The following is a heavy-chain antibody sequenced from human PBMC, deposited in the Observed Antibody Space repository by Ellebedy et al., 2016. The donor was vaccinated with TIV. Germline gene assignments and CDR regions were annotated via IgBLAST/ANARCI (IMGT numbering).Heavy chain of an antibody. J-gene: IGHJ4*02. CDR2: ISTYNGNT. CDR1: GYTFTSYG. Sequence: AASVKVSCKASGYTFTSYGISWVRQAPGQGLEWMGWISTYNGNTNYAQKLQGRVTMTTDTSTSNAYMDLRNLRSDDTAVYYCARNLGDSSGSTGYWGQGTLVTVSS. V-gene: IGHV1-18*01. D-gene: IGHD3-22*01. CDR3: ARNLGDSSGSTGY.